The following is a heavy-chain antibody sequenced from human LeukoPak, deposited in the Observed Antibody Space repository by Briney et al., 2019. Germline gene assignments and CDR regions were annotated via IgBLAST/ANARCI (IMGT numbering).Heavy chain of an antibody. CDR3: ATSDYDILTGYYTNWFDP. D-gene: IGHD3-9*01. J-gene: IGHJ5*02. CDR1: GGSFSGYY. V-gene: IGHV4-34*01. CDR2: INHSGST. Sequence: SETLSLTCAVYGGSFSGYYWSWIRQPPGKGLEWIGEINHSGSTNYNPSLKSRVTISVDTSKNQFSLKLSSVTAADTAVYYCATSDYDILTGYYTNWFDPWGQGTLVTVSS.